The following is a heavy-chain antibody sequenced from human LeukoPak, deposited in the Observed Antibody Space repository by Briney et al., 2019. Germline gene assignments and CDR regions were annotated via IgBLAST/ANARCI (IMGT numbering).Heavy chain of an antibody. CDR3: ARGENYDILTGYLFDY. V-gene: IGHV4-30-4*01. D-gene: IGHD3-9*01. CDR2: IYYSGST. J-gene: IGHJ4*02. CDR1: GGSISSGDYY. Sequence: PSQTLSLTCTVSGGSISSGDYYWSWIRQPPGKGLEWIGYIYYSGSTYYNPSLKSRVTISVDTSKNQLSLKLSSMTAADTAVYYCARGENYDILTGYLFDYWGQGTLVTVSS.